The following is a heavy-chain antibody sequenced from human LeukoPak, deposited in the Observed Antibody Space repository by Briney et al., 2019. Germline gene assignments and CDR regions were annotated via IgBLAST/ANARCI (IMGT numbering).Heavy chain of an antibody. Sequence: GGSLRLSCAASGFTFSTYWMHWVRHAPGKGLVWVSRINSDGISTNYADSVKGRFTISRDNAKNTLYLQMNTLRAEDTAVYYCARGAIAVAGPRRAFDIWGQGTMVTVSS. CDR1: GFTFSTYW. D-gene: IGHD6-19*01. V-gene: IGHV3-74*01. CDR2: INSDGIST. J-gene: IGHJ3*02. CDR3: ARGAIAVAGPRRAFDI.